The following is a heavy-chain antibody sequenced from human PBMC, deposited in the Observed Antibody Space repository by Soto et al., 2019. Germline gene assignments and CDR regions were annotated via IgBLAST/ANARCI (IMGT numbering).Heavy chain of an antibody. CDR1: GDSISSGGYS. V-gene: IGHV4-30-2*01. D-gene: IGHD3-22*01. CDR3: ARESRSGYYFDN. J-gene: IGHJ4*02. Sequence: QLQLQESGSGLVKPSQTLSLTCVVSGDSISSGGYSWNWIRQPPGKALEWIGHTYHSGGALYNPSLDSRVTISVDKSKNHFSLRLTSVTAAATAVYYCARESRSGYYFDNWGQGTLVTVSS. CDR2: TYHSGGA.